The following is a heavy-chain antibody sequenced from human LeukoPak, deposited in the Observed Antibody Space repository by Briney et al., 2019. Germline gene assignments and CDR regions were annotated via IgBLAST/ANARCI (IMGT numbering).Heavy chain of an antibody. D-gene: IGHD3-22*01. Sequence: PSETLSLTCTVSGGSISSGDYYWSWIRQPPGKGLEWIGYIYYSGSTYYNPSLKSRVTISVDTSKNQFSLKLSSVTAADTAVYYCARGHPTMIVSLFFDYWGQGTLVTVSS. V-gene: IGHV4-30-4*01. CDR2: IYYSGST. J-gene: IGHJ4*02. CDR3: ARGHPTMIVSLFFDY. CDR1: GGSISSGDYY.